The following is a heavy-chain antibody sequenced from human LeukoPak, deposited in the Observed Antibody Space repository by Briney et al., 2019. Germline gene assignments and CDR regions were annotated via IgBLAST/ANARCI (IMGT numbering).Heavy chain of an antibody. CDR3: AKTGVEYASSSGVLDS. Sequence: SVKVSCKASGGTFRSSAITWVRQAPGQRFEWLGQISPIFGIADYAQKFQGRLTITADESTSTAYLELSGMRSEDTALYYCAKTGVEYASSSGVLDSWGQGTLVTVSS. V-gene: IGHV1-69*01. J-gene: IGHJ4*02. CDR1: GGTFRSSA. D-gene: IGHD6-6*01. CDR2: ISPIFGIA.